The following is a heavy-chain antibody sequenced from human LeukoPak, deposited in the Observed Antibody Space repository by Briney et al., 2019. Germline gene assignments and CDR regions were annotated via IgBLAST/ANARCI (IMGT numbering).Heavy chain of an antibody. CDR1: GFTFSSYA. D-gene: IGHD6-13*01. J-gene: IGHJ4*02. CDR2: ISSSGGGT. CDR3: AREKAATGFFDY. Sequence: AGGPLRLSCAASGFTFSSYAMSWVRQTTGKGLEWVSAISSSGGGTHYADSVKGRFTISRDNSKNTLYLQMNSLRAEDTALYYCAREKAATGFFDYWGQGTLVTVSS. V-gene: IGHV3-23*01.